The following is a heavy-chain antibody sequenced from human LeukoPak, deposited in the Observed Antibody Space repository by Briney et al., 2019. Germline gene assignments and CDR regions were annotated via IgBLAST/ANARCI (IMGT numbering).Heavy chain of an antibody. D-gene: IGHD6-19*01. CDR2: INAGNGNT. CDR1: GYTFTSYA. CDR3: ARGGSIAVAGISY. Sequence: ASVTVSCKASGYTFTSYAMHWVRQAPGQRLEWMGWINAGNGNTKYSQKFQGRVTITRDTSASTAYMELSSLRSEDTAVYYCARGGSIAVAGISYWGQGTLVTVSS. V-gene: IGHV1-3*01. J-gene: IGHJ4*02.